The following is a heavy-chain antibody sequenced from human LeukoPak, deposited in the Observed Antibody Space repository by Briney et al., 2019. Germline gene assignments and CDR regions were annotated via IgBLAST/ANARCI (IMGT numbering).Heavy chain of an antibody. J-gene: IGHJ4*02. CDR2: IYYSGST. Sequence: SETLSLTCTVSGGSLSSSSYYWGWIRQPSGKGLEWIGSIYYSGSTYYNPSLKSRVTISVDTSKNQFSLKLSSVTAADTAVYYCAREGASSALDYWGQGTLVTVSS. CDR1: GGSLSSSSYY. V-gene: IGHV4-39*07. CDR3: AREGASSALDY.